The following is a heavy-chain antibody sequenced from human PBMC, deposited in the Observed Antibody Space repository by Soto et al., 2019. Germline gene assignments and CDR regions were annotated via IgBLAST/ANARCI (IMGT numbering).Heavy chain of an antibody. J-gene: IGHJ3*02. D-gene: IGHD3-16*01. CDR2: IYYSGST. CDR3: ARDGGGVDRGASGAFDI. CDR1: GGSISSYY. Sequence: SETLSLTCTVSGGSISSYYWSWIRQPPGKGLEWIGYIYYSGSTNYNPSLKSRVTISVDTSKNQFSLKLSSVTAADTAVYYCARDGGGVDRGASGAFDIWGQGTMVTVSS. V-gene: IGHV4-59*01.